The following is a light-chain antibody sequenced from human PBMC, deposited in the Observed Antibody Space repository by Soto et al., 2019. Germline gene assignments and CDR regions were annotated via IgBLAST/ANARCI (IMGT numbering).Light chain of an antibody. J-gene: IGKJ1*01. CDR2: GAS. CDR1: ENINQN. CDR3: QEYNTLPWT. V-gene: IGKV3-15*01. Sequence: TVMPQSPATLSVSPGEGATLSCRATENINQNLAWYQQKLGQAPRVLIFGASTRATGIPARFSGSGSGTEFSLTINSLQSEDFAVYYCQEYNTLPWTFGQGTKVDIK.